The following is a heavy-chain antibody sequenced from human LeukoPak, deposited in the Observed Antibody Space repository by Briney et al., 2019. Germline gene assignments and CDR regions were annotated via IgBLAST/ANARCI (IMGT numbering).Heavy chain of an antibody. CDR3: ARESALHYSDSSDPSSHFDY. D-gene: IGHD3-22*01. V-gene: IGHV1-2*06. CDR1: GYTFSDYY. Sequence: ASVKVSCKASGYTFSDYYMHWVRQAPGQGLEWMGRINSNSGGTNYAQKFQGRVTMTRDTSINTANMELSRLGFDDTAVYYCARESALHYSDSSDPSSHFDYWGQGTLVNGSS. J-gene: IGHJ4*02. CDR2: INSNSGGT.